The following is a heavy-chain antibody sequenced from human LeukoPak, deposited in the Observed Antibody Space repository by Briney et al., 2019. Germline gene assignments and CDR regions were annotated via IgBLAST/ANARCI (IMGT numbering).Heavy chain of an antibody. V-gene: IGHV5-51*01. J-gene: IGHJ5*02. Sequence: GESLQISCKASGYSFTTYRIAWVRQMPGKGLEWMGIIYPGDSHTTYRPSFQGQVTTSADKSISTAYLQWSSLKASDTAMYYCATRRGSTGVGLQNNWFDPWGQGTLVTVSS. D-gene: IGHD2-15*01. CDR3: ATRRGSTGVGLQNNWFDP. CDR1: GYSFTTYR. CDR2: IYPGDSHT.